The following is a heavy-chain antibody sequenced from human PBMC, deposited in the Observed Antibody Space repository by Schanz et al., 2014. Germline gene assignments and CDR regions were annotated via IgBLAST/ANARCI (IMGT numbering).Heavy chain of an antibody. J-gene: IGHJ4*02. CDR1: GFTFSSYA. D-gene: IGHD6-19*01. V-gene: IGHV3-23*01. Sequence: EVQLLESGGGLVQPGGSLRLSCVASGFTFSSYAMSWVRQAPGKGLEWVSGISDNGISTYYADSVKGRFSISRENSKSILYLQKNSLRAEDTAVYYCAKAGSGWATAGCYYWGQGTLVAVSS. CDR3: AKAGSGWATAGCYY. CDR2: ISDNGIST.